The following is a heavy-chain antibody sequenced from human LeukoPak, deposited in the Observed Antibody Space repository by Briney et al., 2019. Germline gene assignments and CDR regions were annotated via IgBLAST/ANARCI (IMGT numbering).Heavy chain of an antibody. CDR1: GGSISSSSYY. CDR2: IYYSGST. D-gene: IGHD3-16*01. Sequence: SETLSLTCTVSGGSISSSSYYWGWIRQPPGKGLEWIGSIYYSGSTYYNPSLKSRVTISVDTSKNQFSLKLSSVTAADTAVYYCARAHIPGLGELFDYWGQGTLVTVSS. V-gene: IGHV4-39*07. CDR3: ARAHIPGLGELFDY. J-gene: IGHJ4*02.